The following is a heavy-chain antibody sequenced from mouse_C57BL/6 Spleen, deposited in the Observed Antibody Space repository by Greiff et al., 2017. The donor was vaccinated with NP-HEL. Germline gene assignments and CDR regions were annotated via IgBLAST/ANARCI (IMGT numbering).Heavy chain of an antibody. V-gene: IGHV5-4*01. CDR1: GFTFSSYA. CDR2: ISDGGSYT. J-gene: IGHJ3*01. Sequence: EVQVVESGGGLLKPGGSLKLSCAASGFTFSSYAMSWVRQTPEKRLEWVATISDGGSYTYYPDNVKGRFTISRDNAKNNLYLQMSHLKSEDTAMYYCARDRGFAYWGQGTLVTVSA. D-gene: IGHD3-1*01. CDR3: ARDRGFAY.